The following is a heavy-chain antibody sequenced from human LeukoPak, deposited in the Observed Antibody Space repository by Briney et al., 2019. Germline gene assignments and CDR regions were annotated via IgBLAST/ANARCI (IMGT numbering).Heavy chain of an antibody. Sequence: GGSLRLSCAASGFTFSNYAMHWVRQAPGKGLEWVALISYDEITKYYADSVKGRFTVSRDISKNTLYLQMNSLRADDTAVYYCAKVYGSGSYWGQGTLVTVSS. V-gene: IGHV3-30*14. CDR3: AKVYGSGSY. CDR1: GFTFSNYA. D-gene: IGHD3-10*01. CDR2: ISYDEITK. J-gene: IGHJ4*02.